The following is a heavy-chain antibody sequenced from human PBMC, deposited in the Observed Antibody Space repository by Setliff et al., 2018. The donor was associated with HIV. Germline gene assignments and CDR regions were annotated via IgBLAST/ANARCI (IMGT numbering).Heavy chain of an antibody. V-gene: IGHV4-61*09. J-gene: IGHJ3*02. CDR2: IYTSGST. Sequence: PSETLSLTCTVSGGSISSGSYYWSWIRQPAGKGLEWIGHIYTSGSTNYNPSLKSRDTISVDTSKNHFSLKLSSVTAADTAVYYCARRERYYDILTGRVFDGFDIWGQGTMVTVSS. CDR3: ARRERYYDILTGRVFDGFDI. D-gene: IGHD3-9*01. CDR1: GGSISSGSYY.